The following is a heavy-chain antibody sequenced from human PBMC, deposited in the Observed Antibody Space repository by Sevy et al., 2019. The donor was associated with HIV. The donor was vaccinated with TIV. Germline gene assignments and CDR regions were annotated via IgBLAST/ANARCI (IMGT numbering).Heavy chain of an antibody. CDR1: GFTFSNYG. D-gene: IGHD2-2*01. Sequence: GGSLRLSCAASGFTFSNYGIHWVRQAPGKGLEWVAVIWYDGTNKYYADAVKGRFTISRDNSKNTLCLQMNSLRTEDTAVYYCARDRTPRYCSSSSCSRNWFDSWGQGALVTVSS. CDR2: IWYDGTNK. CDR3: ARDRTPRYCSSSSCSRNWFDS. J-gene: IGHJ5*01. V-gene: IGHV3-33*01.